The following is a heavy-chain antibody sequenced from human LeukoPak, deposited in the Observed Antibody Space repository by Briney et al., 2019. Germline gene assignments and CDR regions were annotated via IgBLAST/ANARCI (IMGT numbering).Heavy chain of an antibody. J-gene: IGHJ4*02. V-gene: IGHV3-30*03. Sequence: GRSLRLSCAASGFTFSSYGMHWVRQAPGKGLEWVAVISYDGSNKYYADSVKGRFTISRDNSKNTLYLQMNSLRAEDTAVYYCARDQDGYWGQGTLVTVSS. CDR1: GFTFSSYG. CDR3: ARDQDGY. CDR2: ISYDGSNK.